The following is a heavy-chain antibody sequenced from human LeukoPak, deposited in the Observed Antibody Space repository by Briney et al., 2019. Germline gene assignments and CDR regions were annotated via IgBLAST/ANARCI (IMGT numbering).Heavy chain of an antibody. CDR3: ARALGDQPNYYYGLDV. CDR2: ITTSRSRSYI. D-gene: IGHD2-2*01. J-gene: IGHJ6*02. Sequence: GGSLRLSCAASGFTFSTYSMNWVRQAPGKGLKWVSSITTSRSRSYIYYADSVTGRFTISRDNAKNSLYLQMNSLRAEDTAVYYCARALGDQPNYYYGLDVWGQGTTVTVSS. V-gene: IGHV3-21*01. CDR1: GFTFSTYS.